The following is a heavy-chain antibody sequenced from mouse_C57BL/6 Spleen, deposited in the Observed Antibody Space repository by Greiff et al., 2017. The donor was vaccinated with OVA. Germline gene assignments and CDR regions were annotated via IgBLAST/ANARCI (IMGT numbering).Heavy chain of an antibody. Sequence: VQLQQSGAELVKPGASVKISCKASGYAFSSYWMNWVKQRPGTGLEWIGQIYPGDGDTNYNGKFKGNATLTSDKAASTAYMQLSSLTAEDSAVYFCASAYSNRGFAYWGRETLVTVSA. CDR3: ASAYSNRGFAY. J-gene: IGHJ3*01. V-gene: IGHV1-80*01. D-gene: IGHD2-5*01. CDR1: GYAFSSYW. CDR2: IYPGDGDT.